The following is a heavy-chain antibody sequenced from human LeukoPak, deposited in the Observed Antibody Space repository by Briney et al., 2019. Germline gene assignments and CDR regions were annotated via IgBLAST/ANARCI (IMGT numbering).Heavy chain of an antibody. J-gene: IGHJ3*02. CDR3: ARFGQYYYDSSGYYFSAFDI. D-gene: IGHD3-22*01. Sequence: PSETLSLTCAVYGGCFSGFYWSWIRQPPGKGLEWIGEINNSGSTNYNPSLKSRVTISVDTSRNQFSLKMSSVTAADTAVYYCARFGQYYYDSSGYYFSAFDIWGQGTMVTVSS. V-gene: IGHV4-34*01. CDR1: GGCFSGFY. CDR2: INNSGST.